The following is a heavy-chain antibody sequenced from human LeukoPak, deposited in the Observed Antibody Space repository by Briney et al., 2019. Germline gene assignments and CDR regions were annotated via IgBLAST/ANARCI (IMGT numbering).Heavy chain of an antibody. CDR1: GDSVSSNSAA. J-gene: IGHJ2*01. D-gene: IGHD1-26*01. Sequence: SQTLSLTCAISGDSVSSNSAAWNWIRQSPSRGLEWLGRTYYRSKWYNDYAVSVKSRITINPDTSKNQFSLQLNSVTPEDTAVYYCARGKWELLSHYWCFDLWGRGTLVTVSS. V-gene: IGHV6-1*01. CDR2: TYYRSKWYN. CDR3: ARGKWELLSHYWCFDL.